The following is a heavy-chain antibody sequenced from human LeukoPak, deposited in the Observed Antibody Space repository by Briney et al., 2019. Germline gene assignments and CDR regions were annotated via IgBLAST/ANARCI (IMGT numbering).Heavy chain of an antibody. J-gene: IGHJ4*02. CDR2: ISGSGSDT. V-gene: IGHV3-23*01. CDR3: AQDRFGAYSFDY. CDR1: GFTFSSCA. Sequence: GGCLRLSCAASGFTFSSCAINWVRQAPGKGLEWVSSISGSGSDTYYADSVKGRFTISRDNAKSTLYLQMNSLRAEDTAVYYCAQDRFGAYSFDYWGQGILVTVSS. D-gene: IGHD4-17*01.